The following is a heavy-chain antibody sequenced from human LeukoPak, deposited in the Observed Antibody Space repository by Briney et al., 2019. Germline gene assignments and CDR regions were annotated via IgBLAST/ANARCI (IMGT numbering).Heavy chain of an antibody. CDR1: GGSISSGSYY. V-gene: IGHV4-61*02. CDR2: IYASGST. J-gene: IGHJ4*02. Sequence: SQTPSLTCTVSGGSISSGSYYWSWIRQPAGKGLEWIGRIYASGSTNYNPSLKSRVTISVDTSKNQFSLKLSSVTAADTAVYYCARAPGSTPALDYWGQGTLVTVSS. CDR3: ARAPGSTPALDY. D-gene: IGHD1-26*01.